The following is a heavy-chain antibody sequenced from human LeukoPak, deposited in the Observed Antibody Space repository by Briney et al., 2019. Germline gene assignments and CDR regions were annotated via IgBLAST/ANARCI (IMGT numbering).Heavy chain of an antibody. J-gene: IGHJ4*02. CDR2: INPNSGGT. Sequence: ASVKVSCKASGYTFTGYYMHWVRQAPGQGLEWMGWINPNSGGTNYAQKFQGRVTMTRDTSISTACMELSRLRSDDTAVYYCARVAGITIFGVVTPNDYWGQGTLVTVSS. D-gene: IGHD3-3*01. CDR3: ARVAGITIFGVVTPNDY. V-gene: IGHV1-2*02. CDR1: GYTFTGYY.